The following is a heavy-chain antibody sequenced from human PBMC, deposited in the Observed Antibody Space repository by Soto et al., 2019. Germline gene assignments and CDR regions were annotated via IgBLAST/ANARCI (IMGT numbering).Heavy chain of an antibody. CDR1: GFTFSSYA. CDR2: ISYDGSNK. D-gene: IGHD3-22*01. CDR3: AREASPLYYYYDSSDPPVSFDI. J-gene: IGHJ3*02. Sequence: PGGSLRLSCAASGFTFSSYAMHWVRQAPGKGLEWVAVISYDGSNKYYADSVKGRFTISRDNSKNTLYLQMNSLRAEDTAVYYCAREASPLYYYYDSSDPPVSFDIWGQGTMVTVSS. V-gene: IGHV3-30-3*01.